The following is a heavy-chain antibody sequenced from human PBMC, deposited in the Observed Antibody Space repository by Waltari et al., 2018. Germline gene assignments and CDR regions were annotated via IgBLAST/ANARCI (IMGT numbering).Heavy chain of an antibody. Sequence: EVQLVQSGAEVKKPGATVKISCKASGYTFTDYYMHWVQQAPGKGLEWMGRVGPEEGETIYAEKCQGRVTITADTSTDTAYMELSSLRSEDTAVYYCATGKAGAAGTGHYYYYMDVWGKGTTVTVSS. CDR1: GYTFTDYY. V-gene: IGHV1-69-2*01. J-gene: IGHJ6*03. CDR3: ATGKAGAAGTGHYYYYMDV. CDR2: VGPEEGET. D-gene: IGHD6-13*01.